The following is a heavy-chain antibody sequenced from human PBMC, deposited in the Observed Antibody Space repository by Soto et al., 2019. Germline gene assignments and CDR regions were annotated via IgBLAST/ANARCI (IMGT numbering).Heavy chain of an antibody. Sequence: SVKVSCKASGFTFTSSAVQWVRQARGQRLEWIGWIVVGSGNTNYAQKFQERVTITRDMSTSTAYMELSSLRSEDTAVYYCAALYRSTYYYDSSVDYWGQGTLVTVSS. CDR2: IVVGSGNT. CDR3: AALYRSTYYYDSSVDY. V-gene: IGHV1-58*01. CDR1: GFTFTSSA. J-gene: IGHJ4*02. D-gene: IGHD3-22*01.